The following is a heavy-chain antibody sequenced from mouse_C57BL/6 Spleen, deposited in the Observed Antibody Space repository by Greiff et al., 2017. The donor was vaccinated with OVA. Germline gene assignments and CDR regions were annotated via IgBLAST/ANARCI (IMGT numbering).Heavy chain of an antibody. Sequence: QVQLQQPGAELVKPGASVKMSCKASGYTFTSYWITWVKQRPGQGLEWIGDIYPGSGSTNYNEKFKSKATLPVDTSSSTAYMQLSSLTSEDSAVDSCAREAYYSDFDWYFDVWGTGTTVTVSS. V-gene: IGHV1-55*01. CDR2: IYPGSGST. CDR3: AREAYYSDFDWYFDV. CDR1: GYTFTSYW. D-gene: IGHD2-12*01. J-gene: IGHJ1*03.